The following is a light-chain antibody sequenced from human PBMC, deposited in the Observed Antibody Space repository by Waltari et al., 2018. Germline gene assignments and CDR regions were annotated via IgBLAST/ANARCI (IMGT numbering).Light chain of an antibody. CDR2: SAS. J-gene: IGKJ4*01. Sequence: IQMTQSPSSLSASVGDRVTITCRASQVIRNDLGWYHQKPGKAPKLLIYSASSLETGVPSRFSGSGSGTDFTFTISSLQPEDIATYYCQQYDNLPLTFGGGTKVEIK. CDR3: QQYDNLPLT. CDR1: QVIRND. V-gene: IGKV1-33*01.